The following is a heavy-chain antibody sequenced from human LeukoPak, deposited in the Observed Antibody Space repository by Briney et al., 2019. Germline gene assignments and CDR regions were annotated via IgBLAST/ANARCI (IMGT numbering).Heavy chain of an antibody. CDR3: ARGGPTIFGVVMIPQNWFDP. CDR1: GGSISSSSYY. CDR2: IYYSGST. J-gene: IGHJ5*02. Sequence: SETLSLTCTVSGGSISSSSYYWGWIRQPPGKGLEWIGSIYYSGSTYYNPSLKSRVTISVDTSKNQFSLKLSSVTAADTAVYYCARGGPTIFGVVMIPQNWFDPWGQGTLVTVSS. V-gene: IGHV4-39*07. D-gene: IGHD3-3*01.